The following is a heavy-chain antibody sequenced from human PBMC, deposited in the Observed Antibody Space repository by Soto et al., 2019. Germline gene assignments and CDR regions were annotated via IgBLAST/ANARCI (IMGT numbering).Heavy chain of an antibody. D-gene: IGHD6-13*01. CDR1: GGSISSYY. Sequence: PSETLSVTCTVSGGSISSYYWSWIRQPPGKGLEWIGDINHSGTTNYNPSLKSRVTISVDTSKNQFSLKLNSVTAADTALYYCARHIALSAGLMFYFEYWGQGTLVTVSS. V-gene: IGHV4-59*08. J-gene: IGHJ4*02. CDR2: INHSGTT. CDR3: ARHIALSAGLMFYFEY.